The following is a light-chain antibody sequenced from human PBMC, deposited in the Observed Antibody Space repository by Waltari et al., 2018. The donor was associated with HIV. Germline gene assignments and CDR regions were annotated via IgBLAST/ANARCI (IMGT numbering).Light chain of an antibody. CDR3: QSHDSSLSGSSV. CDR2: LNH. Sequence: VHGYQQVPGSAPKLLIYLNHNRPAGVPARFSGSRSGSSASLAITGLRPEDEADYYCQSHDSSLSGSSVFGGGTKLTVL. V-gene: IGLV1-40*01. J-gene: IGLJ2*01.